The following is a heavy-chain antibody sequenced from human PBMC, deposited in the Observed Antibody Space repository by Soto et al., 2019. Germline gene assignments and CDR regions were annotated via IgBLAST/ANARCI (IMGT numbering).Heavy chain of an antibody. CDR1: GFTVRTYT. CDR3: ARDRGYDAHDYYYNAMDV. J-gene: IGHJ6*02. V-gene: IGHV3-21*01. D-gene: IGHD3-10*01. CDR2: IRGFSPYT. Sequence: WGSLRLSCISSGFTVRTYTMNWVRQAPGKGLEWVSGIRGFSPYTFYAESVKGRFTISRDNAKNSLYLQMNSLRAEDTAVYYCARDRGYDAHDYYYNAMDVWGQGTTVTVSS.